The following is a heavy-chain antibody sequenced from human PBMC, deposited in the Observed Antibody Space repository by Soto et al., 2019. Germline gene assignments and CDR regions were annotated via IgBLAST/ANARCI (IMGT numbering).Heavy chain of an antibody. CDR2: IYYSGST. D-gene: IGHD2-2*01. J-gene: IGHJ4*02. V-gene: IGHV4-59*01. CDR1: GGSISSYY. Sequence: SETLSLTCTVSGGSISSYYWSWIRQPPGKGLEWIGYIYYSGSTNYNPSLKSRVTISVDTSKNQFSLKLSSVTAADTAVYYCASLIPALYYFDYWGQGTLVTVSS. CDR3: ASLIPALYYFDY.